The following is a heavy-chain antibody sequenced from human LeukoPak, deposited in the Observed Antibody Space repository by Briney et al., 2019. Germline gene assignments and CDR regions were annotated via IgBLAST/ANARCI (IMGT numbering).Heavy chain of an antibody. V-gene: IGHV4-38-2*01. J-gene: IGHJ4*02. Sequence: ETLSLTCAVSGYSISSGYYWGWIRQPPGKGLVWIGSMYHSGSTYYNPSLKSRVTTAVDTSKNQFSLKLSSVTAADTAVYYCARQTSKGWGIRYWGQGTLVTVSS. CDR1: GYSISSGYY. CDR2: MYHSGST. CDR3: ARQTSKGWGIRY. D-gene: IGHD3-16*01.